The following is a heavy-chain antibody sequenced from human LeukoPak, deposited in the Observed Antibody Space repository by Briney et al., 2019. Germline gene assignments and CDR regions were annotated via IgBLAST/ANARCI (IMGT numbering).Heavy chain of an antibody. Sequence: KSSETLSLTCAVYGGSFSGYYWSWIRQPPGKGLEWIGEINHSGSTNYNPSLKSRVIISVDTSNNQFSLKLSSVTAADTAVYYCARESLHSSGWYDYWGQGTLVTVSS. CDR2: INHSGST. CDR3: ARESLHSSGWYDY. J-gene: IGHJ4*02. CDR1: GGSFSGYY. V-gene: IGHV4-34*01. D-gene: IGHD6-19*01.